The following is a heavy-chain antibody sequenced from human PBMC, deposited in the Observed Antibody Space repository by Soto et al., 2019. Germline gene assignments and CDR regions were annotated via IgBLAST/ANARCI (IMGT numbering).Heavy chain of an antibody. CDR1: VGSISSSSYY. V-gene: IGHV4-39*01. Sequence: SETLSLTCTVSVGSISSSSYYWGWILQPPGKGLEWIGSIYYSGSTYYNPSLKSRVTISVDTSKNQFSLKLSSVTAADTAVYYCARPEGDYDSYFDYWGQGTLVTVSS. D-gene: IGHD4-17*01. J-gene: IGHJ4*02. CDR2: IYYSGST. CDR3: ARPEGDYDSYFDY.